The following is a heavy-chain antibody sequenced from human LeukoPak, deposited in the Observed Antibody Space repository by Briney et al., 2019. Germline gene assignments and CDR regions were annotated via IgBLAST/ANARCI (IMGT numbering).Heavy chain of an antibody. Sequence: GESLKISCKGSGSSFTSYWIGWVRQMPGKGLEWMGITYPGDSDTRYSPSFQGQVTISADKSISTAYLQWSSLKASDTAMYYCARPQCSGGSCYSAFDYWGQGTLVTVSS. CDR3: ARPQCSGGSCYSAFDY. CDR1: GSSFTSYW. D-gene: IGHD2-15*01. CDR2: TYPGDSDT. V-gene: IGHV5-51*01. J-gene: IGHJ4*02.